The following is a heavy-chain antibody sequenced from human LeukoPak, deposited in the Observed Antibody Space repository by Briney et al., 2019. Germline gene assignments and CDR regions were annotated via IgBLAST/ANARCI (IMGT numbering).Heavy chain of an antibody. CDR3: ARVYVGYDFWSGYLPPYYYYMDV. CDR2: VSYSGST. Sequence: SETLSLTCTVSGGSISSDYWSWIRQPPGKGLEWIGYVSYSGSTNYNPSLKSRVTISVDTSKNQFSLKLSSVTAADTAVYYCARVYVGYDFWSGYLPPYYYYMDVWGKGTTVTVSS. J-gene: IGHJ6*03. D-gene: IGHD3-3*01. V-gene: IGHV4-59*12. CDR1: GGSISSDY.